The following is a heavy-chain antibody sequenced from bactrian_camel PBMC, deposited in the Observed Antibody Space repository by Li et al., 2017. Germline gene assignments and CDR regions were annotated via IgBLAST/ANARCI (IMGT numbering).Heavy chain of an antibody. D-gene: IGHD5*01. Sequence: VQLVESGGGSVQAGQSLTLSCTVSGFFFVGADMGWYRQAPGNECELVSSISRDGSTYYADSVNGRFTISHDIAKNTLYLYANNLKPEDTAMYYCAADPRLWVGYSGIPSASDFAYWGQGTQVTVS. J-gene: IGHJ6*01. CDR3: AADPRLWVGYSGIPSASDFAY. CDR2: ISRDGST. CDR1: GFFFVGAD. V-gene: IGHV3S60*01.